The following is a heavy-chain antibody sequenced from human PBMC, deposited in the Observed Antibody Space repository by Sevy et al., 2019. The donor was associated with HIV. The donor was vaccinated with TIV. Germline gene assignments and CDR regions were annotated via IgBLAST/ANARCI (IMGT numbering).Heavy chain of an antibody. Sequence: ASVKVSCKSPGYTFTGYYMHWVRQAPGQGLEWMGWINANNGGTNYAQRFQGRVTMTRDTSITTAYMELSRLTSDDTAVYYCTRQDSSASDIWGQGTVVTVSS. J-gene: IGHJ3*02. V-gene: IGHV1-2*02. CDR2: INANNGGT. CDR1: GYTFTGYY. CDR3: TRQDSSASDI. D-gene: IGHD2-15*01.